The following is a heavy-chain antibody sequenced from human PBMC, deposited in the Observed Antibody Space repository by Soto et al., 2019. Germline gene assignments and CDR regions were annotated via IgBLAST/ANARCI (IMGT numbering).Heavy chain of an antibody. CDR3: ASLAVAGELDY. CDR1: GGSISSYY. Sequence: PSETLSLTCTVSGGSISSYYWSWIRQPPGKGLEWIGYIYYSGSTNYNPSLKSRVTIAVDTSKNPFSLKLSSVTAADTAGYYCASLAVAGELDYWGPGTQVTV. D-gene: IGHD6-19*01. V-gene: IGHV4-59*01. CDR2: IYYSGST. J-gene: IGHJ4*02.